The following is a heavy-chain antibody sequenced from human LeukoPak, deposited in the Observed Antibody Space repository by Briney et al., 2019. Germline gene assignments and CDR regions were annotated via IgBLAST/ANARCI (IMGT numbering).Heavy chain of an antibody. CDR3: ARDRRNDAFDI. J-gene: IGHJ3*02. Sequence: SETLSLTCTVSGGSISSGGYYWSWIRQPPGKGLEWIGYIYHSGSTYYNPSLKSRVTISVDRSKNQFSLKLSSVTAADTAVYYCARDRRNDAFDIWGQGTMVTVSS. CDR2: IYHSGST. CDR1: GGSISSGGYY. V-gene: IGHV4-30-2*01.